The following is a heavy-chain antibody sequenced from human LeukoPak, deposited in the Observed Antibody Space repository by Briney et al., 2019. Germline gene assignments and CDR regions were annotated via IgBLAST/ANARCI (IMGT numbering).Heavy chain of an antibody. Sequence: GESLKISCKASGYTFTRNWIGWVRQMPGKGLEWMGIIYPGDSDTRYSPSFQGQVTISVDKSTSSTYLQWSSLKASDTAMYYCASALLGYCSSTSCPFDYWGQGTLVTVSS. CDR1: GYTFTRNW. V-gene: IGHV5-51*01. J-gene: IGHJ4*02. CDR3: ASALLGYCSSTSCPFDY. CDR2: IYPGDSDT. D-gene: IGHD2-2*01.